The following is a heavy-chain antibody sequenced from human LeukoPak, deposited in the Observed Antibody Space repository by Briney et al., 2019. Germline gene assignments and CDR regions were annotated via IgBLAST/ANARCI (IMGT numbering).Heavy chain of an antibody. V-gene: IGHV1-46*01. Sequence: ASVKVSCKASGYTFSSYYMHWVRQAPGQGLEWMGIINPSGDTTIYAQKFQGRVTMTRDTSTSTVYMEPSSLRSEDTAIYYCARDLGFGNVSGVVYWGQGTLVTVSS. CDR3: ARDLGFGNVSGVVY. J-gene: IGHJ4*02. D-gene: IGHD1-26*01. CDR2: INPSGDTT. CDR1: GYTFSSYY.